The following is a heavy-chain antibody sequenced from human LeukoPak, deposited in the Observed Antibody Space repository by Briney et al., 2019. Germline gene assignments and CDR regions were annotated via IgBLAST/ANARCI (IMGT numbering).Heavy chain of an antibody. D-gene: IGHD1-14*01. J-gene: IGHJ3*02. V-gene: IGHV1-18*01. CDR1: GYTFTSYD. CDR3: ARAGFGTYYAFDI. CDR2: ISAYNGNT. Sequence: ASVTVSCKASGYTFTSYDINWVRQAPGQGLEWMGWISAYNGNTNYAQKLQGRVTMTTDTSTSTAYMELRSLRSDDTAVYYCARAGFGTYYAFDIWGQGTMVTVSS.